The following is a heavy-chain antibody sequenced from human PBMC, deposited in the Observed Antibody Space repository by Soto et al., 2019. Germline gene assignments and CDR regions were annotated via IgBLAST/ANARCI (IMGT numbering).Heavy chain of an antibody. D-gene: IGHD3-16*01. V-gene: IGHV3-13*01. CDR1: DCNFGIYG. CDR3: VSGIDSGLYYFDS. J-gene: IGHJ4*02. Sequence: GGSLRFCWAAADCNFGIYGRHWVSHTTRKGLEWVSTTDTAGETYSAGSVKGRFTISRENAKNSMYLQMNSLRVDDTAVYFCVSGIDSGLYYFDSWGQRTTVTV. CDR2: TDTAGET.